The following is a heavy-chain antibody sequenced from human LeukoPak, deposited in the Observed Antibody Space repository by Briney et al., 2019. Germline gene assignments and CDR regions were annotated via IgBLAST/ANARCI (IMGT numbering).Heavy chain of an antibody. V-gene: IGHV1-2*02. J-gene: IGHJ5*02. CDR1: GYTFTDYY. CDR2: INPKSDGT. Sequence: ASVKVSCKASGYTFTDYYMHWVRQAPGQGPEWMGWINPKSDGTSYAQKFQGRVTLTRDTSITTAYMELSRLGSEDTAVYYCARSVYVSGTYTVDPWGQGTLVTVS. D-gene: IGHD3-10*01. CDR3: ARSVYVSGTYTVDP.